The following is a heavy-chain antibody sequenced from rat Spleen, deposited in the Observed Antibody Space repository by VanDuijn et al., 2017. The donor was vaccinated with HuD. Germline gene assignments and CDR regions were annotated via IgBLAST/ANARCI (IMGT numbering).Heavy chain of an antibody. CDR3: ARETGYNSYFDY. CDR1: GFTFSDYY. Sequence: EVQLVESGGGLVQPGRSLKLSCAASGFTFSDYYMAWVRQAPKKGLEWVATISNDGGSIYYRDSVTGRFTISRNNAKSTLYLQMDSLRSEDTATYYCARETGYNSYFDYWGQGVMVTVSS. V-gene: IGHV5-7*01. CDR2: ISNDGGSI. D-gene: IGHD4-1*01. J-gene: IGHJ2*01.